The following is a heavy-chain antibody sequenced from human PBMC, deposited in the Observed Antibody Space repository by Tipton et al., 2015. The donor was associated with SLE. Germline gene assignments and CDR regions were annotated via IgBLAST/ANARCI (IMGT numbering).Heavy chain of an antibody. CDR1: GFTFTSSA. J-gene: IGHJ4*02. Sequence: QLVQSGPEVKKPGTSVKVSCKASGFTFTSSAMQWVRQARGQRLEWIGWIVVGSGNTNYAQKFQERVTITRDMSTSTAYMELSSLRSEDTAVYYCASTMGGATVTLLDYWGQGTLVTVSS. V-gene: IGHV1-58*02. D-gene: IGHD4-17*01. CDR3: ASTMGGATVTLLDY. CDR2: IVVGSGNT.